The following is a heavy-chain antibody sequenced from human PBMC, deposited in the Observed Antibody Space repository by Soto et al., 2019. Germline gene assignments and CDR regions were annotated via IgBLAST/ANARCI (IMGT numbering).Heavy chain of an antibody. V-gene: IGHV3-33*01. Sequence: QVHLVESGGGVVQPGRSLRLSCAASGFPFSAYGMHWVRQAPGKGLEGLAMIYYDGNNKYYAPSVEGRFTISRDNSKNTLYLQMNSLRVEDTAVYYCARVGGTVTSDYWGQGTLVIVSS. D-gene: IGHD4-17*01. CDR2: IYYDGNNK. CDR1: GFPFSAYG. CDR3: ARVGGTVTSDY. J-gene: IGHJ4*02.